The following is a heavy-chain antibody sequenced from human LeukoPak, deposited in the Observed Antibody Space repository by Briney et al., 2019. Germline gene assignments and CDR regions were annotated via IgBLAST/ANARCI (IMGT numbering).Heavy chain of an antibody. CDR3: VRDPYEAY. Sequence: GGSLRLSCAASGFTFSSYAMHWVRQAPGKGLEWVAVIWYDGNNKYYADSVKGRFTISRDNSKNTLYLQMNSLRAEDTAVYYCVRDPYEAYWGQGTLVTVSS. J-gene: IGHJ4*02. CDR2: IWYDGNNK. CDR1: GFTFSSYA. D-gene: IGHD5-12*01. V-gene: IGHV3-33*08.